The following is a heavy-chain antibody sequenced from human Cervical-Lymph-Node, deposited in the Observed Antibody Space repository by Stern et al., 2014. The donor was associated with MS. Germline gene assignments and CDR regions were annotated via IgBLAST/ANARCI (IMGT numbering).Heavy chain of an antibody. CDR3: ARKTDTAVGGDY. J-gene: IGHJ4*02. Sequence: EVQLVESGGGLIQPGGSLRLSCAASGFTVSRNYMYWVRQAPGKGLEWVSLIYSNGDTSYADSVKGRFTISRDNSKNTLDLQMNSLRAEDTAVYFCARKTDTAVGGDYWGQGTLVTVSS. CDR1: GFTVSRNY. D-gene: IGHD5-18*01. CDR2: IYSNGDT. V-gene: IGHV3-53*01.